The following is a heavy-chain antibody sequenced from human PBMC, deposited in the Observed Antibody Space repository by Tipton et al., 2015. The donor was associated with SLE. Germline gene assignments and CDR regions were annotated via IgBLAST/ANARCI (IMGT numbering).Heavy chain of an antibody. J-gene: IGHJ4*02. V-gene: IGHV3-48*03. CDR2: ITSSGGNR. D-gene: IGHD3-16*02. CDR1: GFSFRNYD. CDR3: AKTSSKDYIWGYYRSYYFDY. Sequence: SLRLSCAASGFSFRNYDMNWVRQAPGKGLEWVSYITSSGGNRYYADSVKGRFTISRDESKNTMYLQMNTLRAEDTAVYYCAKTSSKDYIWGYYRSYYFDYWGQGSLVSVSS.